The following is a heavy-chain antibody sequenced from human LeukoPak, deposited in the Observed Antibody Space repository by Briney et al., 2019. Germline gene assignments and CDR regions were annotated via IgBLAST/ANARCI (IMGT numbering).Heavy chain of an antibody. CDR2: IYYSGST. CDR1: GGSFSGYY. Sequence: PSETLSLTCAVYGGSFSGYYWSWIRQPPGKGLEWIGYIYYSGSTNYNPSLKSRVTISVDTSKNQFSLKLSSVTAADTAVYYCARGAGGGVGKLWFVPFDYWGQGTLVTVSS. D-gene: IGHD3-10*01. J-gene: IGHJ4*02. V-gene: IGHV4-59*01. CDR3: ARGAGGGVGKLWFVPFDY.